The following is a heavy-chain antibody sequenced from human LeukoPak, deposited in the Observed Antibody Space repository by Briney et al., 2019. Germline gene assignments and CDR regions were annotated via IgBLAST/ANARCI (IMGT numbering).Heavy chain of an antibody. CDR3: ARLGRPLRRLGAGPNILTGYDY. J-gene: IGHJ4*02. CDR2: INPSGGST. V-gene: IGHV1-46*01. Sequence: GASVKVSCKASGYTFTSYYMHWVRQPPAQGLEWMGIINPSGGSTSYAQKFQGRVTRTRDTSTSTVYMELSSLRSDNTAVYYCARLGRPLRRLGAGPNILTGYDYWGQGTLVTVSS. D-gene: IGHD3-9*01. CDR1: GYTFTSYY.